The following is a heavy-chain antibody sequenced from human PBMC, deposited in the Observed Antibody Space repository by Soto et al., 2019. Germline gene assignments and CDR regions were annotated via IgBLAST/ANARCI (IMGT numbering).Heavy chain of an antibody. CDR3: ASGCSAEFVYQFDY. CDR1: GYTFTSYG. V-gene: IGHV1-18*01. Sequence: GASVKVSCKPSGYTFTSYGITWVRQAPGQGLEWMGWISAYNGNTNYAQKFQGRVTMTTDTSTSTAYMELRSLGSDDTAVYYCASGCSAEFVYQFDYWGQGTLVTSPQ. J-gene: IGHJ4*02. D-gene: IGHD2-8*01. CDR2: ISAYNGNT.